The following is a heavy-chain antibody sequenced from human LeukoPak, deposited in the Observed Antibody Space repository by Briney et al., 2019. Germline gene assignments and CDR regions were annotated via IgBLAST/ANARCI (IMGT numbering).Heavy chain of an antibody. J-gene: IGHJ6*03. D-gene: IGHD2-2*01. Sequence: AASVKVSCKASGGTFSSYAISWVRQAPGQGLEWMGGIIPIFGTANYAQKFQGRVTITTDESTSTAYMELSSLRSEDTAVYYCARDWGHCSSTSYYLHYMDVWGKGTTVTVSS. CDR1: GGTFSSYA. CDR3: ARDWGHCSSTSYYLHYMDV. CDR2: IIPIFGTA. V-gene: IGHV1-69*05.